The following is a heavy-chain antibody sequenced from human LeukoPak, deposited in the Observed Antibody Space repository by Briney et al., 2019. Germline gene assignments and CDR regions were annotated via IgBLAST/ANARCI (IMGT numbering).Heavy chain of an antibody. CDR3: ARGLGFLIGSIWYPDAFDI. D-gene: IGHD6-13*01. CDR2: VYHVGTT. V-gene: IGHV4-38-2*02. Sequence: SDTLSLTCTDSGYSINIGYYWGWIRQPPGKGLEWIGVYHVGTTDYNPSLRSRVTISVGGSKNQMYLTLSSVAAENTAVYYCARGLGFLIGSIWYPDAFDIWGQGTMVTVSS. CDR1: GYSINIGYY. J-gene: IGHJ3*02.